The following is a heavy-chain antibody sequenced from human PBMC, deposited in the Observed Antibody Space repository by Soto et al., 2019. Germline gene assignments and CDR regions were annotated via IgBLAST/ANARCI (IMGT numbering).Heavy chain of an antibody. D-gene: IGHD2-21*01. CDR1: GDSIGNSG. V-gene: IGHV1-3*01. CDR2: INSGNGDT. Sequence: APAKACSKEPGDSIGNSGIYWVRQAHGQRLEWMGWINSGNGDTKYPQKFQDRVTISWDTSASTAYMDLISLRSEDTAVYSCASGHCGGVCCQDYWGQGSLVTVSS. J-gene: IGHJ4*02. CDR3: ASGHCGGVCCQDY.